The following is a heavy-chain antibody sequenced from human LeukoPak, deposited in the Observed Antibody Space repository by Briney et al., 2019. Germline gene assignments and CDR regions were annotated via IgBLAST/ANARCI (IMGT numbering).Heavy chain of an antibody. Sequence: GRSLRLSCAATGFTFDDYAMHWVRQARGKGVEWVSGISWNSGSIGYADSVKGRFTISRDNAKNSLYLQMNSLRAEDTALYYCAKDIYYYGSGPDIWGQGTMVTVSS. J-gene: IGHJ3*02. D-gene: IGHD3-10*01. CDR2: ISWNSGSI. V-gene: IGHV3-9*01. CDR3: AKDIYYYGSGPDI. CDR1: GFTFDDYA.